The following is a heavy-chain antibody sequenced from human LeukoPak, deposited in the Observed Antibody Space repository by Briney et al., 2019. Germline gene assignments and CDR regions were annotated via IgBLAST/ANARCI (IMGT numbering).Heavy chain of an antibody. J-gene: IGHJ4*02. Sequence: GGSLRLSCAASGFTFSSYAMHWVRQAPGKGLEWVAVISYDGSNKYYADSVKGRFTISRDNSKDTLYLQMNSLRAEDTAVYYCARGDDYGSYFDYWGQGTLVTVSS. V-gene: IGHV3-30-3*01. CDR2: ISYDGSNK. CDR3: ARGDDYGSYFDY. D-gene: IGHD4-17*01. CDR1: GFTFSSYA.